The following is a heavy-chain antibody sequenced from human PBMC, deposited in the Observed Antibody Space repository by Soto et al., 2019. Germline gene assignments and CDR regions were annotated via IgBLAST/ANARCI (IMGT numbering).Heavy chain of an antibody. Sequence: QAQLVQSGGEVKKPGASVKVSCRASGYAFTSYGYAWVRQAPGQGLEWMGWISAYNGDTNYAQKFQDRVTMTTDPSTTTVHMELRNLGSDDTDVYYCARSGAYCTSITCLFDSFWGLGTLVTVSS. CDR1: GYAFTSYG. D-gene: IGHD2-8*01. CDR3: ARSGAYCTSITCLFDSF. J-gene: IGHJ4*02. CDR2: ISAYNGDT. V-gene: IGHV1-18*01.